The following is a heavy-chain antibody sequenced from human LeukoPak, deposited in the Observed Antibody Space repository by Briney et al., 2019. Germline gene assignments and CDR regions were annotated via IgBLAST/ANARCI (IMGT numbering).Heavy chain of an antibody. CDR3: ARDHGSGSPDDY. CDR2: INHSGSI. Sequence: SETLSLTCAVYGGSFSGYYWSWIRQPPGKGLEWIGEINHSGSINYNPSLKSRVTISVDTSKNQFSLKLSSVTAADTAVYYCARDHGSGSPDDYWGQGTLVTVSS. D-gene: IGHD3-10*01. CDR1: GGSFSGYY. J-gene: IGHJ4*02. V-gene: IGHV4-34*01.